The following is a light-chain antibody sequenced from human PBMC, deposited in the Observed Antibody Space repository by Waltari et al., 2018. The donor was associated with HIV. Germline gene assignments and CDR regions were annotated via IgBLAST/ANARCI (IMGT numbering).Light chain of an antibody. V-gene: IGLV1-40*01. CDR1: SSNIGAGYA. CDR3: QSYDSSLSGPWV. Sequence: QSVLTQPPSVSGAPGQRVTISCPGSSSNIGAGYAVHWYQQLPGTAPKLLIYGNSNRPSGVPDRFSGSKSGTSASLAITGLQAEDEADYYCQSYDSSLSGPWVFGGGTKLTVL. CDR2: GNS. J-gene: IGLJ3*02.